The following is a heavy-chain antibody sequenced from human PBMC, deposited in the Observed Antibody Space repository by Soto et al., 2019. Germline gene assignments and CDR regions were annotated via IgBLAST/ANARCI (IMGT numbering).Heavy chain of an antibody. Sequence: LSLTCAVYGGSFSGYYWSWIRQPPGKGLEWIGEINHSGSTNYNPSLKSRVTISVDTSKNQFSLKLSSVTAADTAVYYCARGRGHGDYHRPFEYWGQGTLVTVSS. J-gene: IGHJ4*02. V-gene: IGHV4-34*01. CDR1: GGSFSGYY. CDR2: INHSGST. D-gene: IGHD4-17*01. CDR3: ARGRGHGDYHRPFEY.